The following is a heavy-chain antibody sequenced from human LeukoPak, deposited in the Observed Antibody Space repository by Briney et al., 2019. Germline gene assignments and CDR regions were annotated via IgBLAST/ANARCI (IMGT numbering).Heavy chain of an antibody. D-gene: IGHD1-26*01. CDR3: ARNASDSGTSYFDY. CDR1: GGSISSSTYY. V-gene: IGHV4-39*01. CDR2: IYYSGST. Sequence: SETLSLTCTVSGGSISSSTYYWGWIRQPPGKALEWIGSIYYSGSTSYNPSLKSRVTISVDTSKNQFSLKLDSVTAADTAVYYCARNASDSGTSYFDYWGQGTLVTVSS. J-gene: IGHJ4*02.